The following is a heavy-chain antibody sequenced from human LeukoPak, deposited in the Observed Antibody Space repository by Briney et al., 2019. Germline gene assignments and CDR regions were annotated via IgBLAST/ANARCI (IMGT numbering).Heavy chain of an antibody. CDR3: ARDRFGYGGNSGL. CDR2: ISSSSSYI. V-gene: IGHV3-21*01. Sequence: GGSLRLSCAASGFTFSSYEMNWVRQAPGKGLEWVSSISSSSSYIYYADSVKGRFTISRDNSKNTLYLQMNSLRAEDTAVYYCARDRFGYGGNSGLWGQGTLVTVSS. CDR1: GFTFSSYE. J-gene: IGHJ4*02. D-gene: IGHD4-23*01.